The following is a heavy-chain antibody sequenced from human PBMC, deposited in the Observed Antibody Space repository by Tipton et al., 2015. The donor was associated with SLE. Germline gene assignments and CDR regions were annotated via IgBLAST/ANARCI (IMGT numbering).Heavy chain of an antibody. D-gene: IGHD6-6*01. CDR1: GYTFTSYA. J-gene: IGHJ4*02. CDR3: ARDRGVAARPTDY. Sequence: PGASVKVSCKASGYTFTSYAMSWVRQAPGKGLEWVSAISGSGGSTYYADSVKGRFTISRDNSKNTLYLQMNSLRAEDTAVYYCARDRGVAARPTDYWGQGTLVTVSS. V-gene: IGHV3-23*01. CDR2: ISGSGGST.